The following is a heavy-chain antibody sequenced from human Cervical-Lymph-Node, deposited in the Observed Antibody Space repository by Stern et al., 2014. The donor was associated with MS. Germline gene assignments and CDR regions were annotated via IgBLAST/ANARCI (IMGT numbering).Heavy chain of an antibody. D-gene: IGHD1-14*01. V-gene: IGHV1-69*01. CDR2: IFTVFGTP. J-gene: IGHJ5*02. Sequence: QVQLVQSGAEVTKPGSSVKVSCKAYGGTFSRCPSSWVRQAPGQGLEWMGGIFTVFGTPTYAQDFRGSVTITADESTSTVSMELSSLRSDDTAVYYCALSSETTDRWYSLGYDLWGQGTLVIVSS. CDR3: ALSSETTDRWYSLGYDL. CDR1: GGTFSRCP.